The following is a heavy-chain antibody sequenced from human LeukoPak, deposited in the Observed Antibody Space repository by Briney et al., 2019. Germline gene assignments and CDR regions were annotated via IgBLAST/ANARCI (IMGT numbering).Heavy chain of an antibody. CDR1: GGSISSYY. D-gene: IGHD2-2*01. V-gene: IGHV4-4*07. CDR3: ARDRQVVPAALDAFDI. CDR2: IYTSGST. J-gene: IGHJ3*02. Sequence: SSETLSLTCTVSGGSISSYYWSWIRQPAGKGLEWIGRIYTSGSTNYNPSLKSRVTMSVDTSKNQFSLKLSSVTAADTAVYYCARDRQVVPAALDAFDIWGQGTMVTVSS.